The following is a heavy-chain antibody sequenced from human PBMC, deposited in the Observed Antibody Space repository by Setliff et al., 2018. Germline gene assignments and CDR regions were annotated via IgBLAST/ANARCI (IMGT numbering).Heavy chain of an antibody. Sequence: PSETLSLTCTVSGGSITSHYWSWVRQAPGKGLEWVSVIYSGGSTYYADSVKGRFTISRDNSKNTLYLQMNSLRAEDTAVYYCARDHNYAYDYWGQGTLVTVSS. D-gene: IGHD1-1*01. CDR2: IYSGGST. CDR1: GGSITSHY. V-gene: IGHV3-66*01. CDR3: ARDHNYAYDY. J-gene: IGHJ4*02.